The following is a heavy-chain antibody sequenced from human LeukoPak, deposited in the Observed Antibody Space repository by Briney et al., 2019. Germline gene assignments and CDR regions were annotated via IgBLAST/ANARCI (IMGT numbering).Heavy chain of an antibody. V-gene: IGHV3-64D*06. CDR2: ISSNGDNT. CDR3: VRGTGY. CDR1: GFTFSTYV. J-gene: IGHJ4*02. Sequence: GGSLRLSCSVSGFTFSTYVMHWVRQAPGKGLEYVSAISSNGDNTYYADSVKGRFTISRDNSKDTLYLQMSSLRADDTAVYYCVRGTGYWGQGTLVTVSS.